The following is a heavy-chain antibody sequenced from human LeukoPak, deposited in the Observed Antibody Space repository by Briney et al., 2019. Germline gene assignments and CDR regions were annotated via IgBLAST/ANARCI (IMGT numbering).Heavy chain of an antibody. Sequence: GGSLRLSCAASGFTFSTYEMNWVRQAPGKGLEWVSYISSSGSTIYYADSVKGRFTISRDNAKNSLYLQMNSLRAEDTAVYYCASGGTYYNSSVWFSCDYWGQGTLVTVSS. V-gene: IGHV3-48*03. D-gene: IGHD3-22*01. CDR1: GFTFSTYE. CDR3: ASGGTYYNSSVWFSCDY. J-gene: IGHJ4*02. CDR2: ISSSGSTI.